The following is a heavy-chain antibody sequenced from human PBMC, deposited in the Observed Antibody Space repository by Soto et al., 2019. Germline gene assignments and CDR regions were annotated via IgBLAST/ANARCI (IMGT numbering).Heavy chain of an antibody. V-gene: IGHV4-4*07. D-gene: IGHD2-15*01. CDR2: IYTSGST. J-gene: IGHJ5*02. Sequence: SETLSLTCTVSGGSISSYYWSWIRQPAGKGLEWIGRIYTSGSTNYNPSLKSRVTMSVDTSKNQFSLKLSSVTAADTAVYYCARDIVVVVAATRWVWFDPWGQGTLVTVSS. CDR3: ARDIVVVVAATRWVWFDP. CDR1: GGSISSYY.